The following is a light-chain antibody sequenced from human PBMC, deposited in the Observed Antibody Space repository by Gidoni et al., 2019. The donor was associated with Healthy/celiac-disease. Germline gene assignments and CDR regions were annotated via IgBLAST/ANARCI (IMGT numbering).Light chain of an antibody. CDR3: QQRYSTLLT. CDR2: AAS. J-gene: IGKJ4*01. CDR1: QSISSY. Sequence: DIQMTQSPSSLSASVGDRVTITCRASQSISSYLNWYQQKPGKAPQLLIYAASSLQSGVPSRFSGSGSGTDFTLTISSLQPEDFATFYCQQRYSTLLTFGGGTKVEIK. V-gene: IGKV1-39*01.